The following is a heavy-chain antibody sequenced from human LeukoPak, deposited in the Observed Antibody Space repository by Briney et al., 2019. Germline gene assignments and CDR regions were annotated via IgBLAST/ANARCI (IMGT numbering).Heavy chain of an antibody. CDR3: ARGAYDFWSGSFYYFDY. CDR1: GGSISSYY. V-gene: IGHV4-4*07. Sequence: PSETLSLTCTVSGGSISSYYWSWIRQPAGKGLEWIGRIYTSGSTNYNPSLKSPVTMSVDTSHNHFSLQLSSVTAEDTAVYYCARGAYDFWSGSFYYFDYWGQGTLVTVSS. D-gene: IGHD3-3*01. J-gene: IGHJ4*02. CDR2: IYTSGST.